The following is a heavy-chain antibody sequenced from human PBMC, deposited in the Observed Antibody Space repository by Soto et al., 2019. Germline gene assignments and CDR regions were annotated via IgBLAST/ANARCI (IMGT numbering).Heavy chain of an antibody. D-gene: IGHD6-13*01. V-gene: IGHV4-4*02. CDR3: ARDAPTIAAAGRGLYNWFDP. CDR2: IYHSGST. Sequence: PSETLSLTCAVSGGSISSSNWWSWFLQPPWKGLEWIGEIYHSGSTNYNPSPKSRVTISVDKSKNQFSLKLSSVTAADTAVYYCARDAPTIAAAGRGLYNWFDPWGQGTLVTVSS. CDR1: GGSISSSNW. J-gene: IGHJ5*02.